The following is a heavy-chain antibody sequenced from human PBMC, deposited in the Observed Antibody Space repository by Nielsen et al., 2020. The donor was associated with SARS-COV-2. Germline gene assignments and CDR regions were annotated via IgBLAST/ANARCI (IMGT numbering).Heavy chain of an antibody. Sequence: WIRQPPGKGLEWIEHMYSSGSTNYNPSLKSRVTISVDTSKNQFSLKLSSVTAADTAVYYCARDRIPPPGIAAADYYYGMDVWGQGTTVTVSS. J-gene: IGHJ6*02. CDR3: ARDRIPPPGIAAADYYYGMDV. V-gene: IGHV4-59*12. D-gene: IGHD6-13*01. CDR2: MYSSGST.